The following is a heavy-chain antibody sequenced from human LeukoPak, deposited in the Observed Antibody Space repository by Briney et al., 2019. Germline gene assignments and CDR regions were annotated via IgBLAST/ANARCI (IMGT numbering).Heavy chain of an antibody. CDR3: ARSLSLYAQFDY. CDR1: GFTITTYS. Sequence: GGSLRLSCAASGFTITTYSMNWVRQAPGKGLEWVSYISSSSTTIYYADSVKGRFTIPRDNAKNSLYLQMNSLRAEDTAVYYCARSLSLYAQFDYWGQGTLVTVSS. D-gene: IGHD3-16*02. CDR2: ISSSSTTI. J-gene: IGHJ4*02. V-gene: IGHV3-48*04.